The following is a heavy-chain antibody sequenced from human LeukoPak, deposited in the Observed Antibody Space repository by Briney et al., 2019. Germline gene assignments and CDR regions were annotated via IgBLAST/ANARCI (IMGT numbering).Heavy chain of an antibody. CDR3: ARLGSSGWDLTMCYFDY. CDR1: GGSISSSSYY. V-gene: IGHV4-61*05. CDR2: IYYSGST. J-gene: IGHJ4*02. D-gene: IGHD6-19*01. Sequence: PSETLSLTCTVSGGSISSSSYYWSWIRQPPGKGLEWIGYIYYSGSTNYNPSLKSRVTISVDTSKNQFSLKLSSVTAADTAVYYCARLGSSGWDLTMCYFDYWGQGTLVTVSS.